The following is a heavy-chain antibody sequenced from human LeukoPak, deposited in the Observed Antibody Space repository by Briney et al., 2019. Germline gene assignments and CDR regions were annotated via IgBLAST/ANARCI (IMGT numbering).Heavy chain of an antibody. CDR2: INHSGST. D-gene: IGHD2-15*01. CDR3: ARADTPPYCSGGSCYSMVQYYFDY. V-gene: IGHV4-34*01. CDR1: GGSFSGYY. Sequence: PSETLSLTCAVYGGSFSGYYWSWIRQPPGKGLEWIGEINHSGSTNYNPSLKSRVTISVDTSKNQFSLKLSSVTAADTAVYYCARADTPPYCSGGSCYSMVQYYFDYWGQGTLVTVSS. J-gene: IGHJ4*02.